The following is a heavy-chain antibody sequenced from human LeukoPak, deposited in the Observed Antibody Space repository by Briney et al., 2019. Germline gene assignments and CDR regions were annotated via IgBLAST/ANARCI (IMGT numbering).Heavy chain of an antibody. Sequence: PSETLSLTCTVSGGSISSYYWSWIRQPPGKGLEWIGYIYYSGSTNYNPSLKSRVTISVGTSKNQFSLKLSSVTAADTAVYYCARGIGSSWYYHYWGQGTLVTVSS. CDR2: IYYSGST. D-gene: IGHD6-13*01. CDR1: GGSISSYY. V-gene: IGHV4-59*01. J-gene: IGHJ4*02. CDR3: ARGIGSSWYYHY.